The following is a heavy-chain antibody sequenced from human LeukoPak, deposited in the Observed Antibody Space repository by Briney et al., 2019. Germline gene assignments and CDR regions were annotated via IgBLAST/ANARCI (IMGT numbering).Heavy chain of an antibody. CDR2: IRRKTDGETT. J-gene: IGHJ4*02. CDR3: VTDLVIKGYFDY. D-gene: IGHD2-21*01. CDR1: GFTVSSNY. V-gene: IGHV3-15*01. Sequence: PGGSLRLSCAASGFTVSSNYMSWVRQAPGKGLEWVGRIRRKTDGETTDHAAPVKGRFTISRDDSKNTLYLQMNSLKTEDTAVYYCVTDLVIKGYFDYWGQGALVTVSS.